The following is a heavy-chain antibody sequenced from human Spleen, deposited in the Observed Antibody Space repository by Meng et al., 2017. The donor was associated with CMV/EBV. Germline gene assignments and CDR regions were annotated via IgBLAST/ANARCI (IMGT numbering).Heavy chain of an antibody. V-gene: IGHV1-2*02. CDR3: ASGEWELPAGFDY. CDR2: IKPKRGST. Sequence: ASVFDCLDCYMYWVRQAPGQGLEWMGWIKPKRGSTGYVQKFQGRVTMTRDTSISTVYMELSRLRFDDTAMYFCASGEWELPAGFDYWGQGTLVTVSS. D-gene: IGHD1-26*01. CDR1: VFDCLDCY. J-gene: IGHJ4*02.